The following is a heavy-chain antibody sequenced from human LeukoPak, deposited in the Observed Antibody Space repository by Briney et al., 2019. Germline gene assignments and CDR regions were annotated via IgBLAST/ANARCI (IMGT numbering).Heavy chain of an antibody. CDR3: ARGGGGSYYFDY. CDR1: GGSFSGYY. J-gene: IGHJ4*02. D-gene: IGHD1-26*01. CDR2: INHSGST. V-gene: IGHV4-34*01. Sequence: SETLSLTCAVYGGSFSGYYWSWIRQPPGKGLEWIGEINHSGSTNYNPPLKSRVTISVDPSKNQFSLKLSSVTAADTAVYYCARGGGGSYYFDYWGQGTLVTVSS.